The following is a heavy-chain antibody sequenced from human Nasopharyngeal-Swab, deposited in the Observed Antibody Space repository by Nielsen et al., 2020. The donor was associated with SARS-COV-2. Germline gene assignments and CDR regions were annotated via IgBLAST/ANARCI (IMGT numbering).Heavy chain of an antibody. Sequence: GESLKISCKGSGYSFTSYWISWVRRMPGKGLEWVGRIDPSDSYTNYSPSFQGHVTISADKSISTAYLQWSSLKASDTAMYYCARLGVYCSGGSCYGWFDPWGQGTLVTVSS. CDR2: IDPSDSYT. J-gene: IGHJ5*02. CDR3: ARLGVYCSGGSCYGWFDP. D-gene: IGHD2-15*01. V-gene: IGHV5-10-1*01. CDR1: GYSFTSYW.